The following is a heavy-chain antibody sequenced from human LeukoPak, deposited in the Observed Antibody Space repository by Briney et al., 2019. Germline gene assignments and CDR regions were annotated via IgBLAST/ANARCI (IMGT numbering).Heavy chain of an antibody. CDR3: AKSPSSWGLYYFDY. CDR1: GFTFSSHG. V-gene: IGHV3-30*02. D-gene: IGHD6-13*01. Sequence: PGGSLRLSCAASGFTFSSHGMHWVRQAPGKGLEWVAFIRYDGSNKYYADSVKGRFTISRDNSKNTLYLQMNSLRAEDTAVYYCAKSPSSWGLYYFDYWGQGTLLTVSS. J-gene: IGHJ4*02. CDR2: IRYDGSNK.